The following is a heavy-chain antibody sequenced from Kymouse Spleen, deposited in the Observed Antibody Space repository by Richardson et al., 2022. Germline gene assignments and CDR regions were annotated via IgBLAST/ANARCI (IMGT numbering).Heavy chain of an antibody. CDR2: ISSSGSTI. J-gene: IGHJ6*02. CDR3: AREPDILTGYYKGYYYYGMDV. V-gene: IGHV3-11*01. D-gene: IGHD3-9*01. CDR1: GFTFSDYY. Sequence: QVQLVESGGGLVKPGGSLRLSCAASGFTFSDYYMSWIRQAPGKGLEWVSYISSSGSTIYYADSVKGRFTISRDNAKNSLYLQMNSLRAEDTAVYYCAREPDILTGYYKGYYYYGMDVWGQGTTVTVSS.